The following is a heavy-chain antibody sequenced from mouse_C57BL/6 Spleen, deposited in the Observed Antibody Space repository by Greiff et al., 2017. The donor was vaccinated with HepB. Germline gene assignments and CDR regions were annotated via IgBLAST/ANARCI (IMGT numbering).Heavy chain of an antibody. D-gene: IGHD4-1*02. CDR2: SRNKANDYTT. V-gene: IGHV7-1*01. Sequence: EVKLMDSGGGLVQSGRSLRLSCATSGFTFSDFYMEWVRQAPGKGLEWIAASRNKANDYTTEYSASVKGRFIVSRDTSQSILYLQMNALRAEDTAIYYCARDAVNWDGAMDYWGQGTSVTVSS. J-gene: IGHJ4*01. CDR3: ARDAVNWDGAMDY. CDR1: GFTFSDFY.